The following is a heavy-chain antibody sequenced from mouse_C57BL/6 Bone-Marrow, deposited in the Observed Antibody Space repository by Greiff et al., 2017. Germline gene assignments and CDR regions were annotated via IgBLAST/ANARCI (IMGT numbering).Heavy chain of an antibody. CDR1: GFTFSNYW. Sequence: EVKLVESGGGLVQPGGSMKLSCVASGFTFSNYWMNWVRQSPEKGLEWVAQIRLKSDNYATHYAESVKGRFTISRDDSKSSVYLQMNNLRAEDTGIYYCTITTVVYWYFDVWGTGTTVTVSS. J-gene: IGHJ1*03. CDR3: TITTVVYWYFDV. V-gene: IGHV6-3*01. D-gene: IGHD1-1*01. CDR2: IRLKSDNYAT.